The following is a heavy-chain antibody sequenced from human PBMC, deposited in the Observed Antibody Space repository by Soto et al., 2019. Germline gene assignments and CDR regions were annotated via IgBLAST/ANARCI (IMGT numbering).Heavy chain of an antibody. D-gene: IGHD3-3*01. CDR2: INPNGGST. V-gene: IGHV1-46*03. CDR1: GYTFTSYY. J-gene: IGHJ4*02. CDR3: ARGGYDFWSATDY. Sequence: ASVKVSCKASGYTFTSYYMHWVRQAPGQGLEWKGIINPNGGSTSYAQKFQGRVTMTRDTSTNTVYMELSSLRSEDTAVYYCARGGYDFWSATDYWGQGILVTVSS.